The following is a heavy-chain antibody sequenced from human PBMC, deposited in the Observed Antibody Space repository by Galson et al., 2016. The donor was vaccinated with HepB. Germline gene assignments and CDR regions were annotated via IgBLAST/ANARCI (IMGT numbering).Heavy chain of an antibody. CDR2: IFHTGRP. CDR3: ARQTSVLTGRAFDI. CDR1: GGSSSSFY. D-gene: IGHD4-23*01. V-gene: IGHV4-59*08. Sequence: LSLTCTVSGGSSSSFYWSWIRQPPGQRLEWIGHIFHTGRPTYTRSLKSRVTISVDTSKNQVSLKLSSVTAADTALYYCARQTSVLTGRAFDIWGQGTMVTVSS. J-gene: IGHJ3*02.